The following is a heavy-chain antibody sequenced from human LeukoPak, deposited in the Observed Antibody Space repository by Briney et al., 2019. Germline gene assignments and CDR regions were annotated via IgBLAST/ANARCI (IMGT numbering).Heavy chain of an antibody. D-gene: IGHD4-17*01. CDR1: GGSISSGDYY. CDR2: IYYSGST. Sequence: SQTLSLTCTVSGGSISSGDYYWSWIRQPPGTGLEWIGYIYYSGSTYYNPSLKSRVTISVDTSKNQFSLKLSSVTAADTAVYYCARASTLYGDYPDYWGQGTLVTVSS. J-gene: IGHJ4*02. V-gene: IGHV4-30-4*08. CDR3: ARASTLYGDYPDY.